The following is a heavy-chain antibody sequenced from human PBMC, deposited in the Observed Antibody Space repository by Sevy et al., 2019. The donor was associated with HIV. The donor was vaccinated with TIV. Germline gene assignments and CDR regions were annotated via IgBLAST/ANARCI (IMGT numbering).Heavy chain of an antibody. CDR3: SRALATVETPEYTSDY. J-gene: IGHJ4*02. CDR2: IRRNSYEPYGGTT. Sequence: GGSLRLSCTSSGFTFGDYAMSWFRQAPGKGLEWVAFIRRNSYEPYGGTTEYTASVKGRFTISRDDSKSNAYLQMNSLTTEVKAVYYCSRALATVETPEYTSDYWRQGVLVTVSS. V-gene: IGHV3-49*01. D-gene: IGHD5-12*01. CDR1: GFTFGDYA.